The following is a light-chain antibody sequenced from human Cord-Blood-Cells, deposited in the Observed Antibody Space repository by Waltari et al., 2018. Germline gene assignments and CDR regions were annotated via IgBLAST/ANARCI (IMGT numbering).Light chain of an antibody. Sequence: EFVLPQPHAPLPFSPGKRATPSCRASQSVSAALAWYQQKAGQPPRLLIYAASTRAPGIPDRFSGSGSGTDVSRTISRLEPEDFAVYYCQHYVRLPATFGQGTKVEIK. CDR3: QHYVRLPAT. CDR2: AAS. V-gene: IGKV3-20*01. J-gene: IGKJ1*01. CDR1: QSVSAA.